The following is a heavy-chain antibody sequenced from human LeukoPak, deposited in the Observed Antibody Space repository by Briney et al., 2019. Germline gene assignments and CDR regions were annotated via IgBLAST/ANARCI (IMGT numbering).Heavy chain of an antibody. Sequence: GGSLRLSCAASGFTVNSNYMSWVRQAPGKVLEWVSVIYISGKTYYADSVKGRFSISRDNPKNTMYLQMNSLRAEDSAVYYCARLLGGDTTDDVWGKGTTVTVSS. J-gene: IGHJ6*04. D-gene: IGHD1-1*01. CDR2: IYISGKT. V-gene: IGHV3-66*04. CDR3: ARLLGGDTTDDV. CDR1: GFTVNSNY.